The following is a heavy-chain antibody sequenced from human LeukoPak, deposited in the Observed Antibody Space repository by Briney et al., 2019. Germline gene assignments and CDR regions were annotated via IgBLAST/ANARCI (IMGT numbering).Heavy chain of an antibody. V-gene: IGHV1-46*01. J-gene: IGHJ4*02. CDR1: GYTFTSYY. D-gene: IGHD1-26*01. CDR2: INPSGGST. Sequence: ASVKVSCKASGYTFTSYYMHWVRQAPGQGLEWMGIINPSGGSTSYAQKFQGRVTMTRDMSTSTVYMELNSLRSEDTAVYYCARDAQVGYFDYWGQGTLVTVSS. CDR3: ARDAQVGYFDY.